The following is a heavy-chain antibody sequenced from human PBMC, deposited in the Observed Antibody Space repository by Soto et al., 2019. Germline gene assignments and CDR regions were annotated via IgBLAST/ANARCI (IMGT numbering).Heavy chain of an antibody. J-gene: IGHJ5*02. CDR1: GYTFTSYD. CDR3: ARVDDVVVPAAISFDP. Sequence: AXVKVSCKASGYTFTSYDIHWVRQATGQGLELMGWMNPNSGNTGYAQKFQGRVTMTRNTSISTAYMELSSLRSEDTAVYYCARVDDVVVPAAISFDPWGQGTLVTVSS. V-gene: IGHV1-8*01. CDR2: MNPNSGNT. D-gene: IGHD2-2*02.